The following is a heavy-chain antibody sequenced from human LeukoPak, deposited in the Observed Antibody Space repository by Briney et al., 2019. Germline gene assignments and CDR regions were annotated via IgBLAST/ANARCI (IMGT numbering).Heavy chain of an antibody. D-gene: IGHD2-15*01. V-gene: IGHV3-48*04. CDR1: GFNFNNYS. CDR3: ARGISAVVPRAFDP. J-gene: IGHJ3*01. Sequence: GGSLRLSCVASGFNFNNYSLNWVRQAPGKGLEWVSYIGSSGLIIYYADSVKGRLTISRDNAKNSLFLQMSSLRAEDTAVYYCARGISAVVPRAFDPWGQGTMVTVSS. CDR2: IGSSGLII.